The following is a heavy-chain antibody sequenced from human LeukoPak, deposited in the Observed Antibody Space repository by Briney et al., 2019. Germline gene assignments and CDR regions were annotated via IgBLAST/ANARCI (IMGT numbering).Heavy chain of an antibody. V-gene: IGHV1-2*02. CDR2: INPNSGGT. J-gene: IGHJ4*02. Sequence: ASVKVSCKASGYTFTGYYMHWVRQAPGQGLEWMGWINPNSGGTNYAQKFQGRVTMTRDTSISTAYMELRSLRSDDTAVYYCARRWGKSSGYDYWGQGTLVTVSS. D-gene: IGHD3-22*01. CDR3: ARRWGKSSGYDY. CDR1: GYTFTGYY.